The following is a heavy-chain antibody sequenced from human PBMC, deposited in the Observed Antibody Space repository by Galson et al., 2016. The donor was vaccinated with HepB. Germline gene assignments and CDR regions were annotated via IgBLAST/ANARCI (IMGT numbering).Heavy chain of an antibody. CDR1: GFTFSSYG. CDR3: ARRPFVSDGMDV. CDR2: IWFDGISK. D-gene: IGHD3-10*01. J-gene: IGHJ6*02. Sequence: SLRLSCAASGFTFSSYGMHWVRQAPGKGLEWVAVIWFDGISKFYGDSVKGRFTISRDNPKNTLYLQMNSLRAEDTGVYYCARRPFVSDGMDVWGQGTTVTVSS. V-gene: IGHV3-33*01.